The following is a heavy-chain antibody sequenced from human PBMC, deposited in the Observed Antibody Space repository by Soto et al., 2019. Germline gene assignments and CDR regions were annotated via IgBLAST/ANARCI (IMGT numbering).Heavy chain of an antibody. Sequence: QVQLVQSGAEVKKPGASVKVSCKASGYTFTSYDINWVRQATGQGLEWMGWMNPNSGNTGYAQKFQGRVTMTRNTSISTAYMGLSSLRSEDTAVYYGATRPPYSSSWYDFDYWGQGTLVTVSS. D-gene: IGHD6-13*01. J-gene: IGHJ4*02. V-gene: IGHV1-8*01. CDR2: MNPNSGNT. CDR3: ATRPPYSSSWYDFDY. CDR1: GYTFTSYD.